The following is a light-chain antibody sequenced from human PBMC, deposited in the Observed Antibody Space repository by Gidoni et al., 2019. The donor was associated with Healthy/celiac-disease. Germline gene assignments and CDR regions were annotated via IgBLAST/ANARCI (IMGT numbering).Light chain of an antibody. V-gene: IGKV1-39*01. J-gene: IGKJ2*01. CDR2: AVS. Sequence: DIQLTQSPSSLSASVGDRVTITCRAHQSISSYLNWYQQKPGQAPKLLIYAVSSWHSGVPARFSGSGSGTDFTLTISSLQPEDFAIYYCQQSYSTPPYTFGQGTKLEIK. CDR1: QSISSY. CDR3: QQSYSTPPYT.